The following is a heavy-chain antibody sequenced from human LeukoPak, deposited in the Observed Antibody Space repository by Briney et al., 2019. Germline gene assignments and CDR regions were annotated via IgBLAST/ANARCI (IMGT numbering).Heavy chain of an antibody. D-gene: IGHD6-13*01. Sequence: PGGSLRLSCAASGFTFSSYSMNWVRQAPGKGLEWVSSISSSSSYIYYADSVKGRFTISRDNAKNSLYLQMNSLRAEDTAVYHCAREGSSWQYYYYYYMDVWGKGTTVTVSS. CDR3: AREGSSWQYYYYYYMDV. V-gene: IGHV3-21*01. J-gene: IGHJ6*03. CDR1: GFTFSSYS. CDR2: ISSSSSYI.